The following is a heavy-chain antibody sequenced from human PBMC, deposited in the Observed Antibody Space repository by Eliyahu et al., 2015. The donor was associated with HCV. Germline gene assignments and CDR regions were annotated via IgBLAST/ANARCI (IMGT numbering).Heavy chain of an antibody. Sequence: GLEWVSSISSSSSYIYYADSVKGRFTISRDNAKNSLSLQMNSLRAEDTAVYYCARDLTAQWLVLEYNWFDPWGQGTLVTVSS. CDR2: ISSSSSYI. CDR3: ARDLTAQWLVLEYNWFDP. D-gene: IGHD6-19*01. J-gene: IGHJ5*02. V-gene: IGHV3-21*01.